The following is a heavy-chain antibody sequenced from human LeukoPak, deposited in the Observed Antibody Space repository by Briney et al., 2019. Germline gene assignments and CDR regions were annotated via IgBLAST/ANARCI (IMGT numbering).Heavy chain of an antibody. Sequence: GGSLRLSCAASGFTFSSYSMNWVRQAPGKGLEWVSSISSSSSYIYYADSVKGRFTISRDNAKNSLYLQMNSLRAEDTAVYYCARVDGGNGPLDYWGQGTLVTVSS. CDR1: GFTFSSYS. J-gene: IGHJ4*02. CDR3: ARVDGGNGPLDY. V-gene: IGHV3-21*01. D-gene: IGHD4-23*01. CDR2: ISSSSSYI.